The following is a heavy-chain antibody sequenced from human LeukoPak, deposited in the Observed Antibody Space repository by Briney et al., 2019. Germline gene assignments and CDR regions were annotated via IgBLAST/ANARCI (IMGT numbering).Heavy chain of an antibody. J-gene: IGHJ4*02. Sequence: RESLRLSCAASGFTFSSYAMSWVRQAPGKGLEWVSAISGSGGSTYYADSVKGRFTISRDNSKNTLYLQMNSLRAEDTAVYYCAKDSSGYYRYGDYWGQGTLVTVSS. CDR1: GFTFSSYA. D-gene: IGHD3-22*01. CDR3: AKDSSGYYRYGDY. V-gene: IGHV3-23*01. CDR2: ISGSGGST.